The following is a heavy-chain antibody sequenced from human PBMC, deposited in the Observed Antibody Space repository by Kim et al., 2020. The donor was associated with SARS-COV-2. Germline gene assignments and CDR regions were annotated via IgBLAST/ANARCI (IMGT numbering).Heavy chain of an antibody. D-gene: IGHD3-10*01. CDR2: INHSGST. V-gene: IGHV4-34*01. J-gene: IGHJ4*02. CDR1: GGSFSGYY. CDR3: ARPRDYYGSGSYTAPFDY. Sequence: SETLSLTCAVYGGSFSGYYWSWIRQPPGKGLEWIGEINHSGSTNYNPSLKSRVTISVDTSKNQFSLKLSSVTAADTAVYYCARPRDYYGSGSYTAPFDYWGQGTLVTVSS.